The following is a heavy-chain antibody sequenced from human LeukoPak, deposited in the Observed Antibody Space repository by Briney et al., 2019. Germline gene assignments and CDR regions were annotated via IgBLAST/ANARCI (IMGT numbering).Heavy chain of an antibody. CDR3: ARVITLIAVADVCAFDI. Sequence: KSSETLSLTCTVSGGSISSYYWSWIRQPPGKGLEWIGYIYYSGSTNYNPFLKSRVTISVDTSKNQFSLKLSSVTAADTAVYYCARVITLIAVADVCAFDIWGQGTMVTVSS. CDR2: IYYSGST. V-gene: IGHV4-59*01. CDR1: GGSISSYY. J-gene: IGHJ3*02. D-gene: IGHD6-19*01.